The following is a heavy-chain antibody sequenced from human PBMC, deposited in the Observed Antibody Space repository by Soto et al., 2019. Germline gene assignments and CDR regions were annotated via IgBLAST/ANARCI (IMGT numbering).Heavy chain of an antibody. J-gene: IGHJ4*02. CDR3: AKVQRPFLPPSDY. CDR1: GFTFSSYA. Sequence: EVQLLESGGGLVQPGGSLRLSCAASGFTFSSYAMSWVRQAPGKGLEWVSGISGSGDSTYYADSVKGRFTISRDNSKNTLYLQMNSLRAEDTAVYYCAKVQRPFLPPSDYWGQGTLVTVSS. V-gene: IGHV3-23*01. D-gene: IGHD3-3*01. CDR2: ISGSGDST.